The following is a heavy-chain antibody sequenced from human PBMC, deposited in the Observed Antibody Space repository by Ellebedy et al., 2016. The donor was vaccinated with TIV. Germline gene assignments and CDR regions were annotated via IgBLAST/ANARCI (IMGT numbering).Heavy chain of an antibody. D-gene: IGHD6-13*01. J-gene: IGHJ4*02. CDR3: ARGVEAGVDY. Sequence: AASVKVSCKASGYTFTTLDINWVRQATGQGLEWMGWMSPNSGNTGFAQKFQGRVTMTRDTSISTAYMELSSLNSEDTVVYYCARGVEAGVDYWGQGTLVTVSS. CDR1: GYTFTTLD. V-gene: IGHV1-8*01. CDR2: MSPNSGNT.